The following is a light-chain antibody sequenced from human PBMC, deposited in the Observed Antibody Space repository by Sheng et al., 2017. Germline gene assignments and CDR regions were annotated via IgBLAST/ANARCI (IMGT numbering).Light chain of an antibody. CDR2: KAS. V-gene: IGKV1-5*03. CDR3: QQLNSYPYT. Sequence: DIQMTQSPSTLSASEGDRVSITCRASQSVRNWLAWYQQKPGKAPKLLIYKASTLQSGVPSRFSGSGSGTEFTLTISSLQPEDFATYYCQQLNSYPYTFGQGTKLEIK. CDR1: QSVRNW. J-gene: IGKJ2*01.